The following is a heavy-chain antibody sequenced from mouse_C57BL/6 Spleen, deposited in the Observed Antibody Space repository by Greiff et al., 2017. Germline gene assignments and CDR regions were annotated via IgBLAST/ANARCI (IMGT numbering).Heavy chain of an antibody. D-gene: IGHD3-1*01. CDR1: GYTFTSYW. J-gene: IGHJ2*01. V-gene: IGHV1-55*01. Sequence: VQLQQSGAELVKPGASVKMSCKASGYTFTSYWITWVKQRPGQGLEWIGDIYPGSGSTNYNAQFKSKATLTVYTSSSTAYRQLRSLTSEESAVNYWGRSRGDYWGQGTTLTVSS. CDR2: IYPGSGST. CDR3: GRSRGDY.